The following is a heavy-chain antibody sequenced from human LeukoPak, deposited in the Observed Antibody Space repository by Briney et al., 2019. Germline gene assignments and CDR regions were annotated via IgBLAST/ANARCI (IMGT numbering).Heavy chain of an antibody. J-gene: IGHJ4*02. CDR1: GVSFDDYY. CDR3: TRMTAGHDY. Sequence: SETLSLTCAVSGVSFDDYYWSWVRQTPGKGLEWIGEINHSGYTNDSPSLKSRVTLSIDTSGKQFSPNLRSVTVADTGIYYCTRMTAGHDYWGQGTLVTVSS. CDR2: INHSGYT. V-gene: IGHV4-34*01. D-gene: IGHD2-21*02.